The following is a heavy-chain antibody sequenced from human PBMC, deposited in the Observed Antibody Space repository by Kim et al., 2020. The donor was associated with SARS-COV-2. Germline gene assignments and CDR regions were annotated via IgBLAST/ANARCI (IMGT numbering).Heavy chain of an antibody. Sequence: SVKVSCKASGGTFSSYAISWVRQAPGQGLEWMGRIIPIFGIANYAQKFQGRVTITADKSTSTAYMELSSLRSEDTAVYYCARDSEDGSGSSSFDPWGQGTLVTVSS. CDR2: IIPIFGIA. V-gene: IGHV1-69*04. D-gene: IGHD3-10*01. CDR1: GGTFSSYA. J-gene: IGHJ5*02. CDR3: ARDSEDGSGSSSFDP.